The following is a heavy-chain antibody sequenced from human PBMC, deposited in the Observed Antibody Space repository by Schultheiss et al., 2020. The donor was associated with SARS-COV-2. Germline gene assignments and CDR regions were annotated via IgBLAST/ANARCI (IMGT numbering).Heavy chain of an antibody. J-gene: IGHJ3*02. Sequence: GESLKISCKASGYTFTSYAMHWVRQAPGQRLEWMGWINAGNGNTKYSQKFQGRVTITADESTSTAYMELSSLRSEDTAVYYCARGQARTDAFDIWGQGTMVTVSS. V-gene: IGHV1-3*01. CDR2: INAGNGNT. CDR1: GYTFTSYA. CDR3: ARGQARTDAFDI.